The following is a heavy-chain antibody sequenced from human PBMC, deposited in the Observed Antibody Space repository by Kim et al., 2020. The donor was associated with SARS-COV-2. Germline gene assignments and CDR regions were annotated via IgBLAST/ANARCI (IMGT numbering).Heavy chain of an antibody. CDR3: ARAGRGGGSSLRGNWFDP. Sequence: GGSLRLSCAASGFTFSDYYMSWIRQAPGKGLEWVSYISSSSSYTNYADSVKGRFTISRDNAKNSLYLQMNSLRAEDTAVYYCARAGRGGGSSLRGNWFDPWGQGTLVTVSS. CDR1: GFTFSDYY. J-gene: IGHJ5*02. CDR2: ISSSSSYT. D-gene: IGHD2-15*01. V-gene: IGHV3-11*06.